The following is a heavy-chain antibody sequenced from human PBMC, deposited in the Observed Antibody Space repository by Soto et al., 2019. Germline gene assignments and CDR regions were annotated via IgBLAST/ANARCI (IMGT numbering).Heavy chain of an antibody. CDR3: AREGHGWYFDL. J-gene: IGHJ2*01. Sequence: QVQLQESGPGLVKPSETLSLTCTVSGGSISSYYWSWIRQPPGKGLEWIGYIYYSGSTNYNPSLKSRVTISVDTSKNQFSLKLSSVTAADTAVYYCAREGHGWYFDLWGRGTLVTVSS. CDR1: GGSISSYY. V-gene: IGHV4-59*01. CDR2: IYYSGST.